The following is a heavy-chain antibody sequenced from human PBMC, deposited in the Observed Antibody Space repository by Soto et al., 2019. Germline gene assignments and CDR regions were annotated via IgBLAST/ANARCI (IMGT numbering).Heavy chain of an antibody. CDR3: ARDCRGDNCYSRAFDM. D-gene: IGHD2-15*01. J-gene: IGHJ3*02. V-gene: IGHV1-46*01. CDR2: ISPNSGST. Sequence: QVQLVHSGAEVKKPGASVKVSCKASGYNFTNYYIHWVRQAPGQGLEWMGIISPNSGSTSYAQKFQGSVTMTRDRSASTVFMELSSVRSEDTAVYYCARDCRGDNCYSRAFDMWGQGTMVTVSS. CDR1: GYNFTNYY.